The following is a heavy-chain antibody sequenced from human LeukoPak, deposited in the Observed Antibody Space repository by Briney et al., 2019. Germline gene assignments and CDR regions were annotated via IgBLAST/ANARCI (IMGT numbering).Heavy chain of an antibody. D-gene: IGHD3-9*01. CDR1: GFTFSSYG. CDR2: IRYDGSNK. J-gene: IGHJ4*02. V-gene: IGHV3-30*02. CDR3: AKVLRYFDWLLPYDY. Sequence: GGSLRLSCAASGFTFSSYGMHRVRQAPGKGLEWVAFIRYDGSNKYYADSVKGRFTISRDNSKNTLYLQMNSLRAEDTAVYYCAKVLRYFDWLLPYDYWGQGTLVTVSS.